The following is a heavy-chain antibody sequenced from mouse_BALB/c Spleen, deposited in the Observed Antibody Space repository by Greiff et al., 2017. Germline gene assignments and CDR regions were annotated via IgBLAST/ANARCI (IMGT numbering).Heavy chain of an antibody. V-gene: IGHV3-5*02. CDR1: GISITTGNYR. Sequence: EVHLVESGPGLVKPSQTVSLTCTVTGISITTGNYRWSWIRQFPGNKLEWIGYIYYSGTITYNPSLTSRTTITRDTSKNQFFLEMNSLTAEDTATYYCARYYGNYFDDWGQGTTLTVSS. J-gene: IGHJ2*01. D-gene: IGHD2-1*01. CDR2: IYYSGTI. CDR3: ARYYGNYFDD.